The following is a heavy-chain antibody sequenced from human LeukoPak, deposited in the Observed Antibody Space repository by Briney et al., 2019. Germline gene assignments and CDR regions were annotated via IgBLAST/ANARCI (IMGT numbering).Heavy chain of an antibody. CDR3: ARGGSTVVTPFDY. D-gene: IGHD4-23*01. CDR1: GFTFSSYA. J-gene: IGHJ4*02. V-gene: IGHV3-64*02. Sequence: GGSLRLSCAAFGFTFSSYAMHWVRQAPGKGLEYVSAISSNGGSTYYADSVKGRFTISRDNSKNTLYLQMGSLRAEDMAVYYCARGGSTVVTPFDYWGQGTLVTVSS. CDR2: ISSNGGST.